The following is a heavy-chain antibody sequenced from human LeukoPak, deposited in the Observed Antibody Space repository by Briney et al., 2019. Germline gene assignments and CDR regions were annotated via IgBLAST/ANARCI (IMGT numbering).Heavy chain of an antibody. Sequence: GSSVKVSCKASGGTFSSYAISWVRQAPGQGLEWMGRIIPILGIANYAQKFQGRVTITADKSTSTAYMELSSLRSEETAVYYCARVPTTVTTGSVWFDPWGQGTLVTVSS. CDR2: IIPILGIA. D-gene: IGHD4-17*01. CDR3: ARVPTTVTTGSVWFDP. J-gene: IGHJ5*02. V-gene: IGHV1-69*04. CDR1: GGTFSSYA.